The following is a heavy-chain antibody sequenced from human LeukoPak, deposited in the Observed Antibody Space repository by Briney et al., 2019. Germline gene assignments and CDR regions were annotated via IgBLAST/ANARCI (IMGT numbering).Heavy chain of an antibody. V-gene: IGHV4-59*01. J-gene: IGHJ4*02. D-gene: IGHD3-22*01. CDR2: IYYSGST. CDR3: ARGAPYYDSSGWLEVNDY. Sequence: PSETLSLTCTVSGGSISSYYWSWIRQPPGKGLEWIGYIYYSGSTNYNPSLKSRVTISVDTSKNQFSLKLSSVTAADTAVYYCARGAPYYDSSGWLEVNDYWGQGTLVTVSS. CDR1: GGSISSYY.